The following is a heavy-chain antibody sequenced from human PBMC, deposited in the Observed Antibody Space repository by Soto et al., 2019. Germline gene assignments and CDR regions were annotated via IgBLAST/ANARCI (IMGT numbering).Heavy chain of an antibody. CDR1: GDSIRSYY. D-gene: IGHD6-13*01. CDR3: TRGGSGYSSTWAAY. CDR2: ISNSGGT. Sequence: QVQLQESGPGLVKPSETLSLTCSVSGDSIRSYYWSWFRQPPGKVLEWIGYISNSGGTKYNPSLKSRVTMSMDTSKNQFSLRMTSVTAPDTAFYYCTRGGSGYSSTWAAYWGQGILVTVSS. J-gene: IGHJ4*02. V-gene: IGHV4-59*01.